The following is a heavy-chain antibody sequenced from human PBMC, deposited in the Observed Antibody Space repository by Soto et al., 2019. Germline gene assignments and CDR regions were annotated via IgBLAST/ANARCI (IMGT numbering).Heavy chain of an antibody. D-gene: IGHD2-2*01. Sequence: GGSLRLSCAASGFTFSSYWMHWVRQAPGKGLVWVSRINSVGTSTSYADSVKGRFTISRDNAKNTLYLQMNSLRAEDTAVYFCARDEGLPAAYYYYGMDVWGQGTTVTVSS. CDR3: ARDEGLPAAYYYYGMDV. V-gene: IGHV3-74*01. CDR1: GFTFSSYW. CDR2: INSVGTST. J-gene: IGHJ6*02.